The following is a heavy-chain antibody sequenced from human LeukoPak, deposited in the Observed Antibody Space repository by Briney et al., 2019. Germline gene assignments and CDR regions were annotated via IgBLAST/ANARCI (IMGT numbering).Heavy chain of an antibody. Sequence: SETLSLTCTVSGGSISSSSYYWGWIRQPPGKGLEWIGNIYYSGSTYYNPSLKSRVTISVDTSKNQFSLRLSSVTAADTAVYYCVRDRGEFSYSHDYWGQGTLVTVSS. CDR3: VRDRGEFSYSHDY. CDR2: IYYSGST. V-gene: IGHV4-39*07. CDR1: GGSISSSSYY. D-gene: IGHD1-26*01. J-gene: IGHJ4*02.